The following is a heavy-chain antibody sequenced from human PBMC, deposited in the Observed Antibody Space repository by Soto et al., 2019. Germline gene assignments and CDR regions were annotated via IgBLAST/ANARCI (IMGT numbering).Heavy chain of an antibody. Sequence: EVQLLESGGGLVQPGRSLRLSCAASGFTFSNYAMSWVRQAPGQGLDWVSAISGSGGTTYYADSVKGRFTISTDNSENTLFLQMSSLRADDAAVYYCAKFFVETGSNRGWPWSFHCWGQGTLVTVSS. CDR3: AKFFVETGSNRGWPWSFHC. V-gene: IGHV3-23*01. D-gene: IGHD6-19*01. CDR2: ISGSGGTT. J-gene: IGHJ4*02. CDR1: GFTFSNYA.